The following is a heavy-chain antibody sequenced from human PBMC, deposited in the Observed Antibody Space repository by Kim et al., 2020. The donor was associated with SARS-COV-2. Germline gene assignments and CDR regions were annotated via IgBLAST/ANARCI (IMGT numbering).Heavy chain of an antibody. J-gene: IGHJ6*01. CDR2: INHSGST. D-gene: IGHD2-15*01. CDR3: ARGGVYCSGGSCYFKYGM. V-gene: IGHV4-34*01. Sequence: SETLSLTCAVYGGSFSGYYWSWIRQPPGKGLEWIGEINHSGSTNYNPSLKSRVTISVDTSKNQFSLKLSSVTAADTAVYYCARGGVYCSGGSCYFKYGM. CDR1: GGSFSGYY.